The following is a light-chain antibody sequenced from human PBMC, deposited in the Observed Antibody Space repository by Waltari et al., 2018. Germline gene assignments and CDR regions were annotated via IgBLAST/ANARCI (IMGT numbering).Light chain of an antibody. V-gene: IGLV3-1*01. CDR3: QAWDSSTAV. J-gene: IGLJ3*02. CDR1: RLAHKN. Sequence: SYELTQPPSLSVSQGQSAPIPCPGDRLAHKNVCWYQQKPGQSPVLVMYQDRKRPSGIPERFSGSNSGNTATLTISAAQGMDEADYYCQAWDSSTAVFGGGTKLTVL. CDR2: QDR.